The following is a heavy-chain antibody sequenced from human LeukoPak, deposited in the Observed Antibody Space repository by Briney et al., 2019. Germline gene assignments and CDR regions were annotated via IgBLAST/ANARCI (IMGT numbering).Heavy chain of an antibody. Sequence: EASVKVSCKAFGYTFTSNYMHWVRQAPGQGLEWMGVISPSRGSTTYAQKFQGRVTLTRDMSTSTDYLELSSLRSEDTAVYYCARDNSVRDEAWWFNPWGQGTLVTDSS. D-gene: IGHD5-24*01. CDR2: ISPSRGST. V-gene: IGHV1-46*01. CDR3: ARDNSVRDEAWWFNP. J-gene: IGHJ5*02. CDR1: GYTFTSNY.